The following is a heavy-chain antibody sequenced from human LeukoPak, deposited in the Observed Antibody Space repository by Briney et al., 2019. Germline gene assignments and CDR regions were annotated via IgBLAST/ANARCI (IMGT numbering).Heavy chain of an antibody. CDR2: IIPIFGTA. CDR1: GYTFASFG. V-gene: IGHV1-69*13. J-gene: IGHJ5*02. CDR3: ARHIPDSTVFLGSWFDP. Sequence: SVKVSCKASGYTFASFGITWVRQAPGQGLEWMGGIIPIFGTANYAQKFQGRVTITADESTSTAYMELSSLRSEDTAVYYCARHIPDSTVFLGSWFDPWGQGTLVTVSS. D-gene: IGHD4-17*01.